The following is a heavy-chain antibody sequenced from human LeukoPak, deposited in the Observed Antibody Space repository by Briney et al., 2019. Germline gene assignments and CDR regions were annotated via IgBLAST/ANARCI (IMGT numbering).Heavy chain of an antibody. CDR1: GFTFSSYG. V-gene: IGHV3-30*02. CDR2: IWYDGSNK. D-gene: IGHD6-13*01. Sequence: GGSLRLSCAASGFTFSSYGMHWVRQAPGKGLEWVAVIWYDGSNKYYADSVKGRFTISRDNSKNTLDPQMNSLRAEDTAMYYCAKDQKWAAAGYYFDSWGQGTLVTVSS. J-gene: IGHJ4*02. CDR3: AKDQKWAAAGYYFDS.